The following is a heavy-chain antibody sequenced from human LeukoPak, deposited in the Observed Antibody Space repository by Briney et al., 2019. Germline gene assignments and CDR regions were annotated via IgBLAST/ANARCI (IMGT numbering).Heavy chain of an antibody. V-gene: IGHV1-8*02. CDR3: ARLYYDYVWGSYRYGRFDY. J-gene: IGHJ4*02. CDR1: GYTFTSYG. D-gene: IGHD3-16*02. CDR2: MNPNSGNT. Sequence: ASVKVSCKASGYTFTSYGISWVRQATGQGLEWMGWMNPNSGNTGYAQKFQGRVTMTRNTSISTAYMELSSLRSEDTAVYYCARLYYDYVWGSYRYGRFDYWGQGTLVTVSS.